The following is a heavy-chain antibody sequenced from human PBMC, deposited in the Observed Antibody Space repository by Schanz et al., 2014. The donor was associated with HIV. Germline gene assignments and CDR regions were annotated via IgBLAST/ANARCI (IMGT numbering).Heavy chain of an antibody. CDR2: ISSASTFT. Sequence: EVQLVESGGGLVQPGGSLRLSCAASGFIFRTYSMNWVRQAPGKGLEWISKISSASTFTFYADSVRGRFTVSRDNAKNSLYLQMNSLRDEDTAVYYCARSPSFGMDVWGQGTTVTVSS. J-gene: IGHJ6*02. CDR1: GFIFRTYS. V-gene: IGHV3-48*02. CDR3: ARSPSFGMDV.